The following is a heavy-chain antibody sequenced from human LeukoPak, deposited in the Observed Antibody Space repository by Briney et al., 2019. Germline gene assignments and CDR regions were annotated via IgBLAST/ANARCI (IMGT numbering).Heavy chain of an antibody. Sequence: SQTLSLTCDISGDSVSSNSVIWNWIRQSPSRGLEWLGRTYYRSKWSTFYAVSVKSRITINPDTPKNQFSLQLNSVTPEDTAAYYCARGYNYGFDFWGQGTLVTVSS. CDR3: ARGYNYGFDF. J-gene: IGHJ4*02. CDR1: GDSVSSNSVI. D-gene: IGHD5-18*01. V-gene: IGHV6-1*01. CDR2: TYYRSKWST.